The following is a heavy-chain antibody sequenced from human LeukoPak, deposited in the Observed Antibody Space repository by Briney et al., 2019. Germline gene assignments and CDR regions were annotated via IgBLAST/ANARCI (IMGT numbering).Heavy chain of an antibody. CDR2: ISGSGGST. J-gene: IGHJ4*02. Sequence: PGGSLRLSCAASGFTFSSYAMSWVRQAPGKGLEWVSAISGSGGSTYYADSVKGRFTISRDNSKNTLYLQMNSLRAEDTAVYYCAKGGDYDILTGYYYVDYWGQGTLDTVSS. CDR1: GFTFSSYA. V-gene: IGHV3-23*01. CDR3: AKGGDYDILTGYYYVDY. D-gene: IGHD3-9*01.